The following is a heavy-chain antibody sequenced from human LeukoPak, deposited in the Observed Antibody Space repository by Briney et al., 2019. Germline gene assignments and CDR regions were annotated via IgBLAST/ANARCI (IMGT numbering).Heavy chain of an antibody. D-gene: IGHD3-9*01. V-gene: IGHV3-30*03. CDR1: GFTFSSYG. CDR2: ISDDGSNK. CDR3: ARAPYDILTGYSPYYFDY. Sequence: PGGSLRLSCAASGFTFSSYGMHWVRQAPGKGLEWVAVISDDGSNKYYADSVKGRCTISRDNSKNTLYLQMNSLRAEDTAVYYCARAPYDILTGYSPYYFDYWGQGTLVTVSS. J-gene: IGHJ4*02.